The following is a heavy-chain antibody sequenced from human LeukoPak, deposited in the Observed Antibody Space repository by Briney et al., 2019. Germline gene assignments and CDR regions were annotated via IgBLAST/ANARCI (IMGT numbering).Heavy chain of an antibody. J-gene: IGHJ4*02. V-gene: IGHV3-7*01. Sequence: PGGSLRLSCAASGFTFSSYSMNGVRQAPGKGLEWVASTRQDGSEKYYVDSVKGRFTISRDNAKNSLYLQMNSLRAEDTAVYYCASGQNALCGSGTTCYWGYFDYWGQGTLVTVSS. CDR2: TRQDGSEK. CDR1: GFTFSSYS. CDR3: ASGQNALCGSGTTCYWGYFDY. D-gene: IGHD2-2*01.